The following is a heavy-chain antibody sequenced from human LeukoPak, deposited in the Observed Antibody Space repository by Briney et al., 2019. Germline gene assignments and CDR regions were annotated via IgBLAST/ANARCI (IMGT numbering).Heavy chain of an antibody. D-gene: IGHD6-13*01. V-gene: IGHV3-74*01. CDR2: INSDGSST. CDR3: ARNRWTGYSSSWYPRYYYYYGMDV. Sequence: GRSLRLSCAASGFTFSSYGMHWVRQAPGKGLVWVSRINSDGSSTSYADSVKGRFTISRDNAKNTLYLQMNSLRAEDTAVYYCARNRWTGYSSSWYPRYYYYYGMDVWGKGTTVTVSS. J-gene: IGHJ6*04. CDR1: GFTFSSYG.